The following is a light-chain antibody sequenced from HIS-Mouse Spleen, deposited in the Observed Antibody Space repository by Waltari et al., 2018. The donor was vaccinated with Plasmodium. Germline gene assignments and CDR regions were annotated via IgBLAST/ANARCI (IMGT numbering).Light chain of an antibody. CDR3: QQYDNLPLT. J-gene: IGKJ4*01. V-gene: IGKV1-33*01. Sequence: DIQMTQSPSSLSASVGDRVTITCQASQDISNYLNWYQQKPGKAPQLLIYDASNLETGVPSRCSGSGSGTDFTFTISRLQPEDIATYYCQQYDNLPLTFGGGTKVEIK. CDR1: QDISNY. CDR2: DAS.